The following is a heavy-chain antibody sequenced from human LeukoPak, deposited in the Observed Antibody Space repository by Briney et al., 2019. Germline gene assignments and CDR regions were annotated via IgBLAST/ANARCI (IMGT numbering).Heavy chain of an antibody. CDR2: ISAYNGNT. V-gene: IGHV1-18*01. Sequence: APVKLSCKASGYTFTSYGISWVRQAPGQGLEWMGWISAYNGNTNYAQKLQGRVTMTTDTSTSTAYMELRSLRSDDAAVYYCAGGNLRDCTNGVCYPAHFDYWGQGTLVTVSS. CDR1: GYTFTSYG. D-gene: IGHD2-8*01. J-gene: IGHJ4*02. CDR3: AGGNLRDCTNGVCYPAHFDY.